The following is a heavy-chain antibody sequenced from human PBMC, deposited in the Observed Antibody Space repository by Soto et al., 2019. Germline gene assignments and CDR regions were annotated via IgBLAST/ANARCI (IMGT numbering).Heavy chain of an antibody. V-gene: IGHV4-59*01. CDR1: GGSINNNF. CDR3: ARDLFGGYCLDY. D-gene: IGHD5-12*01. Sequence: SETLSLTCTVSGGSINNNFWGWIRQPPGKGLEWIGYVYYDGHTDYNPSLESRVTITVDTSKNQFSLRLTSVTAADTAVYYCARDLFGGYCLDYWGQGALVTVSS. J-gene: IGHJ4*02. CDR2: VYYDGHT.